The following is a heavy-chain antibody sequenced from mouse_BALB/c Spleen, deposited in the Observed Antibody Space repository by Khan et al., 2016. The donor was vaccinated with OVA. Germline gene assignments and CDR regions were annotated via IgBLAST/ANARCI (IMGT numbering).Heavy chain of an antibody. Sequence: QIQLVQSGAELAKPGASVKMSCKASGYTFTSYWMHWIKQRPGQGLEWIGYINPTSGYTDYNQKFKDKATLTADKSSSTAYMQLSSLTSDDSAVYYCERDRNDYWGQGTALTVSS. V-gene: IGHV1-7*01. CDR3: ERDRNDY. CDR2: INPTSGYT. J-gene: IGHJ2*01. CDR1: GYTFTSYW.